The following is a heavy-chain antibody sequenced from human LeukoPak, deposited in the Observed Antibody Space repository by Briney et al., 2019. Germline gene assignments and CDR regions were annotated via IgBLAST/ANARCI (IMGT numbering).Heavy chain of an antibody. Sequence: GSLRLSCVASGFIFGDYWMRWVRQAPGKGLEWVATINQNGGAKYYVDSVKGRFTISRDNAKTSLFLQMNSLRIDDTAMYYCTRTVNSASDFWGQGTLVTVSS. D-gene: IGHD4-23*01. V-gene: IGHV3-7*03. J-gene: IGHJ4*02. CDR2: INQNGGAK. CDR1: GFIFGDYW. CDR3: TRTVNSASDF.